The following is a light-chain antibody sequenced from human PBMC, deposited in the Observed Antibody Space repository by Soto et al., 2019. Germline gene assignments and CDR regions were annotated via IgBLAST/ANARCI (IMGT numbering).Light chain of an antibody. Sequence: QSALTQPASVSGSPGQSITISCTGTSSDVGTYNLVSWYQQHPGKAPKLMIYEVSKRPSGVSNRFSGSKSGNTASLTISGLLAEDEADYYCCSYAGSSTYAIGTGTKVTFL. CDR2: EVS. CDR1: SSDVGTYNL. J-gene: IGLJ1*01. V-gene: IGLV2-23*02. CDR3: CSYAGSSTYA.